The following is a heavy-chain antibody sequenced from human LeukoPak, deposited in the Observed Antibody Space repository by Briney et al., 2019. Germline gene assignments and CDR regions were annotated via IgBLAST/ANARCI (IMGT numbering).Heavy chain of an antibody. CDR3: ARPGALGFDS. J-gene: IGHJ4*02. CDR1: GYNFANFW. CDR2: IDPSDSLT. Sequence: GESLKISCEISGYNFANFWINWVRQKPGKGLEWVGRIDPSDSLTNYSPSFQGHVTISVDKSINTAYLQWSSLKASDSAMYYCARPGALGFDSWGQGTLVAVSS. V-gene: IGHV5-10-1*01. D-gene: IGHD3-10*01.